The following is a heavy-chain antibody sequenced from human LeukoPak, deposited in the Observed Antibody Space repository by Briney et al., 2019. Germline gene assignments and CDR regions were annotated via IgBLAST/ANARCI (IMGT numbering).Heavy chain of an antibody. J-gene: IGHJ6*03. CDR2: IRYDGSNK. D-gene: IGHD2-2*01. Sequence: PGGSLRLSCAASGFTFSSYGMHWVRQAPGKGLEWVAFIRYDGSNKYYADSVKGRFTISRDNSKNTLYLHVNSLRAEDTAVYYCARGYCSSTSCYDLSPHYYYYMDVWGKGTTVTISS. CDR1: GFTFSSYG. V-gene: IGHV3-30*02. CDR3: ARGYCSSTSCYDLSPHYYYYMDV.